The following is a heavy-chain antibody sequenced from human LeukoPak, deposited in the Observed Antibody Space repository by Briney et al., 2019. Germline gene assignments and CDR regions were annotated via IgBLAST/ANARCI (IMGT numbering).Heavy chain of an antibody. J-gene: IGHJ3*02. Sequence: GGSLRLSCAASGFTLSNHWMIWVRQAPGKGLECVANIKQDGIEKYYLGSVKGRFTISRDNAKNSVYLQMNSLRVEDTAVYYCARLGCSSTSCQTYDAFDIWGQGTMVTVSS. CDR1: GFTLSNHW. D-gene: IGHD2-2*01. CDR3: ARLGCSSTSCQTYDAFDI. CDR2: IKQDGIEK. V-gene: IGHV3-7*01.